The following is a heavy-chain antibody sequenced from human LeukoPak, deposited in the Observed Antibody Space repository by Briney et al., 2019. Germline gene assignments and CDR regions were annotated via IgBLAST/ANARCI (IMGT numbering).Heavy chain of an antibody. CDR1: GGSISSDDYY. J-gene: IGHJ3*02. V-gene: IGHV4-30-4*01. D-gene: IGHD3-9*01. CDR2: IYYSGST. Sequence: PSETLSLTCTVSGGSISSDDYYWSWIRQPPGKGLEWIWYIYYSGSTYYNPSLKSRVTISVDTSKNQFSLKLSSVTAADTAVYYCARRGYDILTGYFLFDIWGQGTMVTVSS. CDR3: ARRGYDILTGYFLFDI.